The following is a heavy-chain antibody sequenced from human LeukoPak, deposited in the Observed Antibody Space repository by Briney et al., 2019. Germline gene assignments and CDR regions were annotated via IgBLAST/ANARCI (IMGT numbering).Heavy chain of an antibody. CDR3: AREILGGFNPGAY. CDR2: IHRSGSP. CDR1: GFTFDDYG. D-gene: IGHD1-14*01. J-gene: IGHJ4*02. V-gene: IGHV4-34*01. Sequence: GSLRLSCAASGFTFDDYGMSWVRQPPGKGLEWIGEIHRSGSPNYNPSLQSRVTISIDRSRNQIALELSSVTAADTAVYYCAREILGGFNPGAYWGQGTLVTVSS.